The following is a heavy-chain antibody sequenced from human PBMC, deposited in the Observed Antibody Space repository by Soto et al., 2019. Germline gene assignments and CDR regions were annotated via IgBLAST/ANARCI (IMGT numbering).Heavy chain of an antibody. J-gene: IGHJ4*02. V-gene: IGHV3-9*01. CDR3: AKDNDLDRDGPFDY. CDR1: GFSFDAYG. D-gene: IGHD2-2*03. Sequence: EVQLVESGGGSVQPGRSLRLSCAASGFSFDAYGMHWVRQGPGKGLEWVSGISWNSGDIYYADSVKGRFTISRDNAKRSLYLQMNSLRTEDTALYYCAKDNDLDRDGPFDYWGQGILDTVSS. CDR2: ISWNSGDI.